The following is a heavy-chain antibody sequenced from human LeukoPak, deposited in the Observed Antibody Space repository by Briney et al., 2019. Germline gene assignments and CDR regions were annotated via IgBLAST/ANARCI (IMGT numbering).Heavy chain of an antibody. J-gene: IGHJ3*02. CDR3: ATQCCSGTSCSGAFDI. CDR2: INPNSGGT. Sequence: ASVKVSCKASGYTFTGYYMHWVRQAPGQGLEWMGWINPNSGGTNYAQKFQGRVTMTRDTSISTAYMELSRLRSDDTAVYYCATQCCSGTSCSGAFDIWGQGTMVTVSS. V-gene: IGHV1-2*02. D-gene: IGHD2-2*01. CDR1: GYTFTGYY.